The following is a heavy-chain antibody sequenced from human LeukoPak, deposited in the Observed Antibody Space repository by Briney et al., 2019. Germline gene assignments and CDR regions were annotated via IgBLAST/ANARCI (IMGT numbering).Heavy chain of an antibody. Sequence: PGRSLRLSCAASGFTFSSYGMHWVRQAPGKGLEWVAVIWYDGSNKYYADSVKGRFTISRDNSKNTLYLQMNSLRAEDTAVYYCARRTRWIQLSSYYYGMDVWGQGTTVTVSS. J-gene: IGHJ6*02. D-gene: IGHD5-18*01. CDR1: GFTFSSYG. V-gene: IGHV3-33*01. CDR2: IWYDGSNK. CDR3: ARRTRWIQLSSYYYGMDV.